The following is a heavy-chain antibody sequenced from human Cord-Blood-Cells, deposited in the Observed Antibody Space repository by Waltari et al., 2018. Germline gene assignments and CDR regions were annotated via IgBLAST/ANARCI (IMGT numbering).Heavy chain of an antibody. CDR1: GFPFDDYA. CDR2: ISWNSGSI. V-gene: IGHV3-9*01. D-gene: IGHD6-13*01. J-gene: IGHJ4*02. CDR3: AIAAAGDY. Sequence: EVQLVESGGGLVQPGRSLRLSCAASGFPFDDYAMHWVRQAPGKGLEWVSGISWNSGSIGYADSVKGRFTISRDNAKNSLYLQMNSLRAEDTALYYCAIAAAGDYWGQGTLVTVSS.